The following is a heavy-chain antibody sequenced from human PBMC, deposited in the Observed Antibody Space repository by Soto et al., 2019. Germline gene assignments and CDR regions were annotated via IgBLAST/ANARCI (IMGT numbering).Heavy chain of an antibody. Sequence: GGSLRLSCAASGFTFSSYAMSWVRQAPGKGLEWVSAISGSGGSTYYADSVKGRFIISRDNSKNTLYLQMNSLRAEDTAVYYCAKCNYDFWSGYYTSDYWGQGTLVTVSS. CDR3: AKCNYDFWSGYYTSDY. CDR2: ISGSGGST. J-gene: IGHJ4*02. V-gene: IGHV3-23*01. D-gene: IGHD3-3*01. CDR1: GFTFSSYA.